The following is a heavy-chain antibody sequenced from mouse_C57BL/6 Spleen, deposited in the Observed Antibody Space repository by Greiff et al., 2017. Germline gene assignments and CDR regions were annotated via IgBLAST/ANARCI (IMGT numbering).Heavy chain of an antibody. CDR1: GYTFTSYT. V-gene: IGHV1-4*01. D-gene: IGHD1-1*01. CDR3: ARYDYGSSPRYWYFEG. Sequence: QVQLQQPGAELARPGASVKMSCKASGYTFTSYTMHWVKQRPGQGLEWIGYINPSSGYTKYNQKFKDKATLTADKSSSTAYMQLSSLTSEDSAVYYCARYDYGSSPRYWYFEGWGTGTTVTVAS. CDR2: INPSSGYT. J-gene: IGHJ1*03.